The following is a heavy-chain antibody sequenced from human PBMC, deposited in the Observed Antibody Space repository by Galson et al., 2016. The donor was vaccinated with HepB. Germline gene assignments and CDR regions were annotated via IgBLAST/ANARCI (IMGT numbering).Heavy chain of an antibody. CDR2: IDSDGSTT. CDR3: ARNSERIYYYGMDV. J-gene: IGHJ6*02. D-gene: IGHD1-1*01. CDR1: GFGFSNFW. Sequence: SLRLSCAASGFGFSNFWMHWVRQAPGKGLEWVSRIDSDGSTTNYADSVKGRFTISRDNAKKILNLQMNSLRAEDTAVYFCARNSERIYYYGMDVWGQGTTVTVS. V-gene: IGHV3-74*01.